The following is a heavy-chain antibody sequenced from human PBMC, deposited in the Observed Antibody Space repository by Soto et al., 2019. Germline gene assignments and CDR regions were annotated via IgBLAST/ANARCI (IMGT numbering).Heavy chain of an antibody. D-gene: IGHD3-3*01. CDR1: GYTFSSNA. Sequence: ASVKVSCKASGYTFSSNAMHWVRQAPGQRLEWMGWINAGNGNTKYSQKFQGRVTITRDTSASTAYMELSSLRSEDTGVYFCARGVSYDFWSDDYGLDVWGQGTTVTVSS. V-gene: IGHV1-3*01. J-gene: IGHJ6*02. CDR2: INAGNGNT. CDR3: ARGVSYDFWSDDYGLDV.